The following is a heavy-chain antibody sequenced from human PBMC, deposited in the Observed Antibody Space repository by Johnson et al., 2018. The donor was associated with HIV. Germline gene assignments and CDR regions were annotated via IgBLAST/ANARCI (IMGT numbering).Heavy chain of an antibody. Sequence: QVQLVESGGGLVKPGGSLRLSCAASGFTFSDYYMSWIRQAPGKGLEWVSFIQYDDSNKRYADSVKGRFTISRDISKNSLYLQMNSLRAGDTAVYYCARTNAFDIWGQGTMVTVSS. V-gene: IGHV3-11*04. CDR1: GFTFSDYY. J-gene: IGHJ3*02. CDR3: ARTNAFDI. CDR2: IQYDDSNK.